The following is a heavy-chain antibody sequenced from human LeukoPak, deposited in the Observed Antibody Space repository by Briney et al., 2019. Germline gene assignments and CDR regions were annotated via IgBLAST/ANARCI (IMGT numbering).Heavy chain of an antibody. J-gene: IGHJ3*02. V-gene: IGHV4-34*01. CDR3: ARWGVHDYGDDDAFDI. D-gene: IGHD4-17*01. CDR1: GGSFSGYY. CDR2: INHSGST. Sequence: PSETLSLTCAVYGGSFSGYYWSWIRQPPGKGLEWIGEINHSGSTNYNPSLKSRVTISVDTSKNQFSLKLSSVTAADTAVYYCARWGVHDYGDDDAFDIWGQGTMVTVSS.